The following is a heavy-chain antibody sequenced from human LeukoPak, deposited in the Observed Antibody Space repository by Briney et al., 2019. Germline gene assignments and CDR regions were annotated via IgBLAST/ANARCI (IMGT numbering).Heavy chain of an antibody. Sequence: GASVKVSCKASGYTFTGYYMHWVRQAPGQGLEWMGWINPNSGGTNYAQKFQGRVTMTRDTSISTAYMELSRLRSDDTAVYYCALIYPLLSGPFDYWGQGTLVTVSS. CDR1: GYTFTGYY. CDR3: ALIYPLLSGPFDY. D-gene: IGHD2-2*01. CDR2: INPNSGGT. J-gene: IGHJ4*02. V-gene: IGHV1-2*02.